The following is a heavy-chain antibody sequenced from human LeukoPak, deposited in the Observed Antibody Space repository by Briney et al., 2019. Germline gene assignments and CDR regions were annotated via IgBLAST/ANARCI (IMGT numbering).Heavy chain of an antibody. D-gene: IGHD2-8*02. Sequence: SQTLSLTCTVSGGSINSGGYFWNWIRQHPGRGLEWIGSIYYTGSTSYYPSLKSRLTISIATSKNQFSLRLNSVIAADTDVYYCARERFAGGYRYLDYWGKGTLVTVSS. CDR1: GGSINSGGYF. V-gene: IGHV4-31*03. J-gene: IGHJ4*02. CDR2: IYYTGST. CDR3: ARERFAGGYRYLDY.